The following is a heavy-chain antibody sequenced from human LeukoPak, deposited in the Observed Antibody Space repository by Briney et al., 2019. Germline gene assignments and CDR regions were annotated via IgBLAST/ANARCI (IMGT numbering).Heavy chain of an antibody. CDR3: AKVNGVWQVIWFDP. D-gene: IGHD6-19*01. Sequence: PSETLSLTCTVSGYSISSGYYWGWIRQPPGKGLEWIGSIYHSGSTYYNPSLKSRVTISVDTSKNQLSLKLSSATAADTAVYYCAKVNGVWQVIWFDPWGQGTLVTVSS. J-gene: IGHJ5*02. CDR1: GYSISSGYY. V-gene: IGHV4-38-2*02. CDR2: IYHSGST.